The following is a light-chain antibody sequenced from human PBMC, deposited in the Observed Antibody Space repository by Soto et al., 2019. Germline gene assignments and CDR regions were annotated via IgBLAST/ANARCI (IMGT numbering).Light chain of an antibody. J-gene: IGKJ4*01. CDR2: ASS. Sequence: IQLTQSPSSLSASVGDRVTITCRASQGISSYLAWYQQKPGKAPKLLIYASSTLQSGIRSRFSGSGSGTDFTLTISSLQPKDFATYYCQHLNSYPFTFGGGTKVEIK. V-gene: IGKV1-9*01. CDR1: QGISSY. CDR3: QHLNSYPFT.